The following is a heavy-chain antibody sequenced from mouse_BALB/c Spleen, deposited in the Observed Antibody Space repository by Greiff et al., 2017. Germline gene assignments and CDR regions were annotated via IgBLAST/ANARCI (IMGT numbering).Heavy chain of an antibody. V-gene: IGHV1-5*01. Sequence: VQLKQSGTVLARPGASVKMSCKASGYTFTSYWMHWVKQRPGQGLEWIGAIYPGNSDTSYNQKFKGKAKLTAVTSTSTAYMELSSLTNEDSAVYYCTRWGIRDYYAMDYWGQGTSVTVSS. CDR1: GYTFTSYW. CDR2: IYPGNSDT. J-gene: IGHJ4*01. CDR3: TRWGIRDYYAMDY.